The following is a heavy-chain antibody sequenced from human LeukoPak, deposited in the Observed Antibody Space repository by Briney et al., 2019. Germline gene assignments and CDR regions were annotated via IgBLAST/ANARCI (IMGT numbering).Heavy chain of an antibody. J-gene: IGHJ5*02. CDR1: GFTFSSHA. CDR3: AKEAMVRGFNWFDP. D-gene: IGHD3-10*01. V-gene: IGHV3-23*01. CDR2: VSGSGGST. Sequence: PGGSLRLSCAGSGFTFSSHAMTWVRQAPGKGLEWVSTVSGSGGSTDYADSVKGRFTISRDNSKTTVYLQMNSLRAEDTAVYSCAKEAMVRGFNWFDPWGQGSLVTVSS.